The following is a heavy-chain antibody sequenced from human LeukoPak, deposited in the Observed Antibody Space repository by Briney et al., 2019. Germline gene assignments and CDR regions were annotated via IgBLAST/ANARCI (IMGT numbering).Heavy chain of an antibody. V-gene: IGHV4-59*12. CDR1: GGSISSYY. CDR3: ARLSYYDYVWGSYRYNWFDP. Sequence: PSETLSLTCTVSGGSISSYYWSWIRQPPGKGLEWIGYIYYSGSTNYNPSLKSRVTISVDTSKNQFSLKLSSVTAADTAVYYCARLSYYDYVWGSYRYNWFDPWGQGTLVTVSS. J-gene: IGHJ5*02. D-gene: IGHD3-16*02. CDR2: IYYSGST.